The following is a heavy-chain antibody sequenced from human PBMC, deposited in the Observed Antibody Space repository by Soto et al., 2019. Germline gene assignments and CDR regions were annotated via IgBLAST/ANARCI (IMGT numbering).Heavy chain of an antibody. D-gene: IGHD3-10*01. J-gene: IGHJ4*02. CDR1: GDSISSTTYN. Sequence: SETLSLTCTVSGDSISSTTYNWVLTRQSPGKGLEWIGSVDHSGKTYYNPSLKSRVIVSVDTSRNQFSLKLNSVTAADTAVYYGARSIVSSGILGVYGGEGALVTVS. V-gene: IGHV4-39*01. CDR3: ARSIVSSGILGVY. CDR2: VDHSGKT.